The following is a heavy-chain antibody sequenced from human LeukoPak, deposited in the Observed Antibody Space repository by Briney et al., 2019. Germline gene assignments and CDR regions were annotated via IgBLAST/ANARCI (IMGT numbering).Heavy chain of an antibody. J-gene: IGHJ4*02. Sequence: TGGSLRLSCAASGFTFSSYGMHWVRQAPGKGLEWVAVISYDGRNKYYGDSVKGRFTISRDNSKNTLYLQMNNLRTEDTAVYYCARDGYDLNTPMVSTVFDYWGQGTLVTVSS. D-gene: IGHD5-18*01. CDR2: ISYDGRNK. CDR1: GFTFSSYG. CDR3: ARDGYDLNTPMVSTVFDY. V-gene: IGHV3-30*03.